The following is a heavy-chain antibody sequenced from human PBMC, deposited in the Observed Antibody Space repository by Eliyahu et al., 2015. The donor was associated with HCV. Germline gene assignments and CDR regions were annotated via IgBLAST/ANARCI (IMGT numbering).Heavy chain of an antibody. Sequence: QAQLQESGPGLVKPSQTLSLTCTVSGGSISSGGHYWTWIRQRPGEGLEWIGYIYSSGDTYYKPSLRSRISISLDTSKNQFSLKVTSVSAADTAMYYCARGNYFDGTGYLDQWGQGTLLTVSS. J-gene: IGHJ4*02. CDR3: ARGNYFDGTGYLDQ. V-gene: IGHV4-31*03. CDR1: GGSISSGGHY. CDR2: IYSSGDT. D-gene: IGHD3-9*01.